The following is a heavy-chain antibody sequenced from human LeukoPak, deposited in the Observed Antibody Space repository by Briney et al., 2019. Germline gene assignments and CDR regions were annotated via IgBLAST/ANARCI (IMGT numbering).Heavy chain of an antibody. CDR2: IYYIGST. J-gene: IGHJ4*02. CDR3: ASGYNYGSLDY. Sequence: SETLSLTCTVSGGSISSYYWSWIRQPPGMGLECIGYIYYIGSTNYNPSLKSRVTISVDTSKNQFSLKLSSVTAADTAVYYCASGYNYGSLDYWGQGTLVTVSS. V-gene: IGHV4-59*01. D-gene: IGHD5-18*01. CDR1: GGSISSYY.